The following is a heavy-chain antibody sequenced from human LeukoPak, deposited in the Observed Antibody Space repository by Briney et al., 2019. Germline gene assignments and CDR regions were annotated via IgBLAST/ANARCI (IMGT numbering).Heavy chain of an antibody. CDR1: GFTFTTYC. CDR3: ARAKRITIFGVVISSRDYYYMDV. J-gene: IGHJ6*03. Sequence: GGFLRLSCAASGFTFTTYCMSWVRQLPGKGLEWVANINQDGTEKYYVDSVKGRFTISRDNAKNSLDLQMNSLRGEDTAVYYCARAKRITIFGVVISSRDYYYMDVWGKGTTVTVSS. D-gene: IGHD3-3*01. CDR2: INQDGTEK. V-gene: IGHV3-7*01.